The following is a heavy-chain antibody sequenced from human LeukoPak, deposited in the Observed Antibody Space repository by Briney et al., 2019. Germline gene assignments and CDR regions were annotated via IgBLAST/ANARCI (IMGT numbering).Heavy chain of an antibody. J-gene: IGHJ4*02. D-gene: IGHD4-17*01. CDR1: GYIFSNYW. CDR3: ARQTTVTTQSDY. V-gene: IGHV5-10-1*01. CDR2: IDPIDSYT. Sequence: GESLKISCKGSGYIFSNYWISWVRQMPGKGLEWMGRIDPIDSYTNYSPSFQGHVTMSVVKSTSTAYLQWSSLKASDTAMYYCARQTTVTTQSDYWGQGTLVTVSS.